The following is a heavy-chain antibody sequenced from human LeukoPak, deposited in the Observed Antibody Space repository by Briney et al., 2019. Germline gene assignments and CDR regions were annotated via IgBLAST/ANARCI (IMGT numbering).Heavy chain of an antibody. D-gene: IGHD2-2*01. V-gene: IGHV1-69*05. Sequence: SVKVSCKASGSTFTGYYMHWVRQAPGQGLEWMGGIIPIFGTANYAQKFQGRVTITTDESTSTAYMELSSLRSEDTAVYYCARMEAVLVPAAYNWFDPWGQGTLVTVSS. J-gene: IGHJ5*02. CDR2: IIPIFGTA. CDR3: ARMEAVLVPAAYNWFDP. CDR1: GSTFTGYY.